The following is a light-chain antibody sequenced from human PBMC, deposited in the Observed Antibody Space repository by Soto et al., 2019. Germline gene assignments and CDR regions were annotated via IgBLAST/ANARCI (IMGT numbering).Light chain of an antibody. V-gene: IGKV3-20*01. J-gene: IGKJ4*01. CDR2: DAS. CDR3: EQYCSTPLT. CDR1: QSVGNNY. Sequence: EIVLTQSPGTLSLSPGERATLSCRASQSVGNNYLAWYQQKPGQAPRFLIYDASSRATGIPDRFSGSGSGTDLTLTISRLEPEDVALYYCEQYCSTPLTFGGGTKVEIK.